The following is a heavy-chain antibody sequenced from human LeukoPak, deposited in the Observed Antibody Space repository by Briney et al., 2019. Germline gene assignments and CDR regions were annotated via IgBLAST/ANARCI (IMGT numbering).Heavy chain of an antibody. CDR2: IIPILGIA. D-gene: IGHD3-9*01. CDR1: GGTFSSYT. Sequence: SVKVSCKASGGTFSSYTISWVRQAPGQGLEWMGRIIPILGIANHAQKFQGRVTITADKSTSTAYMELSSLRSEDTAVYYCARDGGNYDKRWFDPWGQGTLVTVSS. CDR3: ARDGGNYDKRWFDP. J-gene: IGHJ5*02. V-gene: IGHV1-69*04.